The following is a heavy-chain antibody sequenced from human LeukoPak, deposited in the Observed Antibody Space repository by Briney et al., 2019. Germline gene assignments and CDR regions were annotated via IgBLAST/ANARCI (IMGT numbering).Heavy chain of an antibody. D-gene: IGHD3-3*01. Sequence: PGGSLRPSCAASGFTFSSYSMTWVRQAPGKGLEWVSSITSSSSDIYYADSVKGRFTISRDNARNSLYLQMNSLRAEDTAIYYCARGGAFGVDRNDYWGQGTLVTVSS. CDR2: ITSSSSDI. J-gene: IGHJ4*02. V-gene: IGHV3-21*01. CDR1: GFTFSSYS. CDR3: ARGGAFGVDRNDY.